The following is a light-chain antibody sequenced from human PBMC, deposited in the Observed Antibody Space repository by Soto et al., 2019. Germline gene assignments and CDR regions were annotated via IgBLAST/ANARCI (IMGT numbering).Light chain of an antibody. J-gene: IGKJ3*01. CDR2: AAS. V-gene: IGKV1-39*01. CDR3: QQSYSTPPGFT. Sequence: DIQMTQSPSSLSASVGDRVTITCRASQSISSYLNWYQQKPGKAPKLLIYAASSLQSVVPSRFSGSGSGTDFTLTISSLQPEDFATYYCQQSYSTPPGFTFGPGTKVDIK. CDR1: QSISSY.